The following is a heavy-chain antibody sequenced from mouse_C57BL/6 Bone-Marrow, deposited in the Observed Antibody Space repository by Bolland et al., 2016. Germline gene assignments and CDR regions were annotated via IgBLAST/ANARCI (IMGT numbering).Heavy chain of an antibody. CDR2: DSYT. J-gene: IGHJ2*01. CDR3: ARGAIWLLDY. Sequence: DSYTNYNQKFKGKSTLTVDKSSSTAYMQLSSLTSEDSAVYYCARGAIWLLDYWGPGTT. V-gene: IGHV1-69*01. D-gene: IGHD2-2*01.